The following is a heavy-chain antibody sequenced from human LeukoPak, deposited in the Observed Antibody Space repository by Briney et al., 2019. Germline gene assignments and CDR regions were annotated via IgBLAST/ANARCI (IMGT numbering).Heavy chain of an antibody. CDR1: GGSISSYY. Sequence: SETLSLTCTVSGGSISSYYWSWIRQPPGKGLEWIGYIYYSGSTNYNPSLKSRVTISVDTSKNQFSLKLSSVTAADTAVYYCARLRGVRGAHFDYWGQGTLVTVSS. V-gene: IGHV4-59*08. CDR2: IYYSGST. J-gene: IGHJ4*02. CDR3: ARLRGVRGAHFDY. D-gene: IGHD3-10*01.